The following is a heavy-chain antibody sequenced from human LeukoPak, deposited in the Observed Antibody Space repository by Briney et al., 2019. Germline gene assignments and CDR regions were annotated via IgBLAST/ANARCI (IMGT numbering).Heavy chain of an antibody. V-gene: IGHV4-34*01. D-gene: IGHD2-21*02. CDR1: GGSISSYY. CDR2: INHSGST. Sequence: PSETLSLTCTVSGGSISSYYWSWIRQPPGKGLEWIGEINHSGSTNYNPSLKSRVTISVDTSKNQFSLKLSSVTAADTAVYYCARQSPLACCGADCYLDGFDIWGQGTMVTVSS. J-gene: IGHJ3*02. CDR3: ARQSPLACCGADCYLDGFDI.